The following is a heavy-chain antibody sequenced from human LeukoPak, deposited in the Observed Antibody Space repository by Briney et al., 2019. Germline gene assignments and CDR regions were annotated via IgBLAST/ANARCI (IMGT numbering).Heavy chain of an antibody. D-gene: IGHD1-14*01. Sequence: GGSLRLSCVGSGFSFRSFAMSWVRQAPGKGLEWVSSVSGGGTTTWYADSVKGRFSISRDDSQNMQFLQMNSLRPEDTALYFCAKRITVSAGFSFDSWGRGILVTVSS. CDR2: VSGGGTTT. CDR1: GFSFRSFA. V-gene: IGHV3-23*01. CDR3: AKRITVSAGFSFDS. J-gene: IGHJ4*02.